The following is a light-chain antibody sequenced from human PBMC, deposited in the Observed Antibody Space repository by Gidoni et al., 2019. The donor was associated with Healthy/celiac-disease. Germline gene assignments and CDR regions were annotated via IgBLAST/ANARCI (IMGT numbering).Light chain of an antibody. CDR3: QQRSNWPPIT. CDR1: QSVSSY. V-gene: IGKV3-11*01. J-gene: IGKJ5*01. Sequence: ILFTQSPSTLSLSPGERATLSGRASQSVSSYLAWYQQQPGQVPRLLIYDASNRATGIPARCGGSGSGTEFTLTISSLEPEDFAVYYCQQRSNWPPITFGQGTRLEIK. CDR2: DAS.